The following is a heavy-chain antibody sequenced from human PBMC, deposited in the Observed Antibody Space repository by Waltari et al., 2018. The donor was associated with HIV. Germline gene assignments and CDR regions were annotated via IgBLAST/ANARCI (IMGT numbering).Heavy chain of an antibody. V-gene: IGHV1-69*04. CDR3: AKIARAIAAAGIDAFDI. D-gene: IGHD6-13*01. Sequence: QVQLVQSGAEVKKPGSSVKVSCKASGGTFSSYAISWVGQAPGQGLEWMGRIIPILGIANYAQKFQGRVTITADKSTSTAYMELSSLRSEDTAVYYCAKIARAIAAAGIDAFDIWGQGTMVTVSS. CDR1: GGTFSSYA. CDR2: IIPILGIA. J-gene: IGHJ3*02.